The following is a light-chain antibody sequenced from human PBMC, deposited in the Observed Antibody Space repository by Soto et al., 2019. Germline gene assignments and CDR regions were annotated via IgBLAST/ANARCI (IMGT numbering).Light chain of an antibody. CDR1: QSVSSSY. V-gene: IGKV3-20*01. CDR3: QQYGSSPWT. J-gene: IGKJ1*01. CDR2: GAS. Sequence: EIVLTQSPGTLSLYPGERATLSCRASQSVSSSYLAWYQQKPGQAPRPLIYGASSRAIGIPDRFSGSGSGTDFTLNISRLEPEDFAVYYCQQYGSSPWTFGQGTQLAIK.